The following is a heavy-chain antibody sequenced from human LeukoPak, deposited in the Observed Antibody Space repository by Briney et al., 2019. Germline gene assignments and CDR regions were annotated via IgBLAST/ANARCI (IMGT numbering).Heavy chain of an antibody. J-gene: IGHJ3*02. V-gene: IGHV3-21*01. CDR1: GFTFSSYS. Sequence: PGGSLRLSCAASGFTFSSYSMNWVRQAPGKGLEWVSSISSSSSYIYYADSVKGRFTISRDNAKNSLYLQMNSLRAEDTAVYYCARGIRPAEAFDIWGQGTMVTVSS. D-gene: IGHD2-2*01. CDR3: ARGIRPAEAFDI. CDR2: ISSSSSYI.